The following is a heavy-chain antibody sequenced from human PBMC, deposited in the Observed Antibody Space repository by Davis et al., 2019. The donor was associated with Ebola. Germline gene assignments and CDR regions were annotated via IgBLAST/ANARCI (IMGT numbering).Heavy chain of an antibody. V-gene: IGHV4-39*01. J-gene: IGHJ5*02. D-gene: IGHD4/OR15-4a*01. CDR3: ARLMVGP. CDR1: GGSISSSLYY. CDR2: VYQSGST. Sequence: MPGGSLRLSCSVSGGSISSSLYYWSWIRQPPGKGLEWIGSVYQSGSTHYNPSLKSRVTISVDTSKNQFSLNLRSVTAADTAVYFGARLMVGPWGQGTLVTVSS.